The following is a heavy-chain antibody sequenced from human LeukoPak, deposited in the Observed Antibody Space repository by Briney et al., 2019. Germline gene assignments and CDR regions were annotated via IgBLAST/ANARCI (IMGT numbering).Heavy chain of an antibody. CDR3: ARDLEITMVRGVLDY. J-gene: IGHJ4*02. CDR1: GGTFSSYA. Sequence: GASVKVSCKASGGTFSSYAISWVRQAPGQGLEWMGGIIPIFGTANYAQKFQGRVTITADKSTSTAYMELSSLRSEDTAVYYCARDLEITMVRGVLDYWGQGTLVTVSS. V-gene: IGHV1-69*06. D-gene: IGHD3-10*01. CDR2: IIPIFGTA.